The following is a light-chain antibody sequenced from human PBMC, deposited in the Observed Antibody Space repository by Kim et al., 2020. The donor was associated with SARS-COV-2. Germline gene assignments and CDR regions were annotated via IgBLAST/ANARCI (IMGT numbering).Light chain of an antibody. CDR3: SAWDSSLSAWV. CDR1: NNNVGNQG. CDR2: RNN. Sequence: QTATLTCTGNNNNVGNQGAAWLQQHQGHPPKLLSYRNNNRPSGISERLSASRSGNTAYLTITGLQPEDEADYYCSAWDSSLSAWVIGGGTKMTVL. V-gene: IGLV10-54*01. J-gene: IGLJ3*02.